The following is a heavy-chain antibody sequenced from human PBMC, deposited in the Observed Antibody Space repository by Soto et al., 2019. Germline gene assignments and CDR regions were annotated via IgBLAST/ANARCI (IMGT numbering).Heavy chain of an antibody. V-gene: IGHV3-30*18. D-gene: IGHD4-4*01. J-gene: IGHJ4*02. CDR3: AKDESPVKVLNTLLDY. CDR1: GFTFSSYG. CDR2: ISYDGSNK. Sequence: QVQLVESGGGVVQPGRSLRLSCAASGFTFSSYGMHWVRQAPGKGLEWVAVISYDGSNKYYADSVKGRFTISRDNSKNTLYLQMNSLRPEDTAVYYCAKDESPVKVLNTLLDYWGQGTLVTVSS.